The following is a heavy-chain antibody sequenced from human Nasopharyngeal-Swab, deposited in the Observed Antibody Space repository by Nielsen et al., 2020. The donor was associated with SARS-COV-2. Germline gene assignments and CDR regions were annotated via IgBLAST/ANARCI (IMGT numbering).Heavy chain of an antibody. V-gene: IGHV1-8*01. Sequence: ASVKVSCKASGYTFTSYDINWVRQATGQGLEWMGWMNPNSGNTGYAQKFQGRVTMTRNTSISTAYMELSSLRSEDTAVYYCARDYLWSSGYVFDYWGQGTLVTASS. J-gene: IGHJ4*02. CDR1: GYTFTSYD. D-gene: IGHD3-22*01. CDR2: MNPNSGNT. CDR3: ARDYLWSSGYVFDY.